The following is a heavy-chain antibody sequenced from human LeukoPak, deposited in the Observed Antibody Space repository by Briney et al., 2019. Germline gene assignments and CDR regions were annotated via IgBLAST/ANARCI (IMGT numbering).Heavy chain of an antibody. CDR3: ARAGGKEGGPDAFDI. D-gene: IGHD4-23*01. CDR2: IYYSGST. V-gene: IGHV4-39*07. Sequence: SETLSLTCTVSGGSISSSSYYWGWIRQPPGKGLEWIGSIYYSGSTYYNPSLKSRVIISVDTSKNQFSLKLSSVTAADTAVYYCARAGGKEGGPDAFDIWGQGTMVTVSS. J-gene: IGHJ3*02. CDR1: GGSISSSSYY.